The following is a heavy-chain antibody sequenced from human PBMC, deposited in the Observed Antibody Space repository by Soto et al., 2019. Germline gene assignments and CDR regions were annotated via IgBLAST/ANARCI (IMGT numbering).Heavy chain of an antibody. D-gene: IGHD3-3*01. J-gene: IGHJ4*02. CDR1: GGSISSYY. Sequence: PSETLSLTCTVSGGSISSYYWSWIRQPPGKGLEWIGYIYYSGSTNYNPSLKSRVTISVDTSKNQFSLKLSSVTAADTAVYYCARFGGGGYYPNYFDYWGQGTLVTVSS. V-gene: IGHV4-59*01. CDR3: ARFGGGGYYPNYFDY. CDR2: IYYSGST.